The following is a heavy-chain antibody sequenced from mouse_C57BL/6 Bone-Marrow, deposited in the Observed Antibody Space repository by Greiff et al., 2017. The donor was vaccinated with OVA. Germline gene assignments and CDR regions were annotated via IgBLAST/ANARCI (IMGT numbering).Heavy chain of an antibody. CDR3: ARWGSRFFDY. Sequence: QVQLKQSGAELVRPGTSVKVSCKASGYAFTNYLIEWVKQRPGQGLEWIGVINPGSGGTNYNEKFKGKATLTADKSSSTAYMQLSSLTSEDSAVYFCARWGSRFFDYWGQGTTLTVSS. D-gene: IGHD1-1*01. CDR1: GYAFTNYL. V-gene: IGHV1-54*01. J-gene: IGHJ2*01. CDR2: INPGSGGT.